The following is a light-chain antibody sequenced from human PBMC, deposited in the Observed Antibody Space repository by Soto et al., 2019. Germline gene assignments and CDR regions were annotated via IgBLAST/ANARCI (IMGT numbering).Light chain of an antibody. CDR3: QQSYSSPQT. CDR2: TAS. V-gene: IGKV1-39*01. Sequence: DIPMTQSPSSLSASVGDRVTITCRSSQSIRGYLNWYQQKLGRAPKLLIYTASNLQTGVPSRFSGSGSGTDFALTISSLQPEDFATYYCQQSYSSPQTFGQGTKVEIK. CDR1: QSIRGY. J-gene: IGKJ1*01.